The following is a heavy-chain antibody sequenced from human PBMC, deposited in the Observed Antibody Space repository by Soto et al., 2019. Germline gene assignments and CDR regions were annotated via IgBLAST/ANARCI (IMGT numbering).Heavy chain of an antibody. J-gene: IGHJ3*02. D-gene: IGHD6-19*01. CDR2: INAGNGNT. Sequence: ASVKVSCRASGYTFTSCAMHWVRQAPGQRLEWMGWINAGNGNTKYSQKFQGRVTITRDTSASTAYMELSSLRSEDTAVYYCERDVVAVASVGFDIWGQGTMVTVSS. CDR3: ERDVVAVASVGFDI. CDR1: GYTFTSCA. V-gene: IGHV1-3*01.